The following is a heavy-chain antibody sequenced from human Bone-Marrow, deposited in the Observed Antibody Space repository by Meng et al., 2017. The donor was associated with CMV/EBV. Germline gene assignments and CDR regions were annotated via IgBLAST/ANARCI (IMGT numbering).Heavy chain of an antibody. V-gene: IGHV3-11*04. CDR2: IISSGTNI. CDR1: GFIFSDYY. CDR3: ACTIAVAGFDP. D-gene: IGHD6-19*01. Sequence: GESLKISCAASGFIFSDYYMSWVRQAPGKGLEWLSYIISSGTNIYYADSVKGRFTISRDNARSSLYLQMNSLRAEDTALYYCACTIAVAGFDPWGQGTLVTVSS. J-gene: IGHJ5*02.